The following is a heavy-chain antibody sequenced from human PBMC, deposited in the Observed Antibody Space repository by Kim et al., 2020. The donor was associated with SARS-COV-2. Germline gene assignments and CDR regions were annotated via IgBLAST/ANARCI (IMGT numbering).Heavy chain of an antibody. Sequence: GGSLRLSCAASGFTFSDYYMSWIRQAPGKGLEWVSYISSSSYTNYADSVKGRFTISRDNAKNSLYLQMNSLRAEDTAVYYCARDSGSYQPEEDAFDIWGQGTMVTVSS. V-gene: IGHV3-11*06. D-gene: IGHD1-26*01. CDR1: GFTFSDYY. J-gene: IGHJ3*02. CDR3: ARDSGSYQPEEDAFDI. CDR2: ISSSSYT.